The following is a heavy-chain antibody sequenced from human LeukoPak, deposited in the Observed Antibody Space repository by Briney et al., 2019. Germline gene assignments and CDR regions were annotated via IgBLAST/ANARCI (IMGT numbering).Heavy chain of an antibody. J-gene: IGHJ2*01. CDR1: GGSISSFY. CDR2: IYYSGST. V-gene: IGHV4-59*01. CDR3: ARGGPYDFWSGPPSGGYFDL. Sequence: PSETLSLTCTVSGGSISSFYWSWIRQPPGKGLEWIGYIYYSGSTNYNPSLKSRVTISVDTSKDQFSLKLSSVTTADTAVYYCARGGPYDFWSGPPSGGYFDLWGRGTLVTVSS. D-gene: IGHD3-3*01.